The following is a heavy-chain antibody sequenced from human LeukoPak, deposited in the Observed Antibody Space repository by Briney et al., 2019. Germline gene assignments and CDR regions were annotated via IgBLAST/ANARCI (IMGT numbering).Heavy chain of an antibody. Sequence: GGSLRLSCAASGFTFSSYSMNWVRQSPGKGLEWVSYISSSGTTIYYADSVKGRFTISRDNAKNSLYLQMNSLRAEDTAVYYCARAYGGNLPLDYWGQGTLVTVSS. J-gene: IGHJ4*02. CDR2: ISSSGTTI. D-gene: IGHD4-23*01. CDR3: ARAYGGNLPLDY. CDR1: GFTFSSYS. V-gene: IGHV3-48*01.